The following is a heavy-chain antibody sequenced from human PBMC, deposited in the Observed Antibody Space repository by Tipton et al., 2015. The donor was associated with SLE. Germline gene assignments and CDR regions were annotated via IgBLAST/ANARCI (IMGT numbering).Heavy chain of an antibody. CDR3: ARGARYSYGPTYWYFDL. CDR1: GDSVISGTYY. D-gene: IGHD5-18*01. Sequence: TLSLTCTVSGDSVISGTYYWSWIRQPPGKGLEWIGEINHSGSTNYNPSLKSRVTISVDTSKNQFSLKLSSVTAADTAVYYCARGARYSYGPTYWYFDLWGRGTLVTVSS. CDR2: INHSGST. V-gene: IGHV4-61*01. J-gene: IGHJ2*01.